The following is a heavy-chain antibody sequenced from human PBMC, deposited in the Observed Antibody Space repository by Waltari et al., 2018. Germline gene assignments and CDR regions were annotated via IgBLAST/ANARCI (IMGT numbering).Heavy chain of an antibody. CDR2: INHSGST. V-gene: IGHV4-34*01. J-gene: IGHJ4*02. Sequence: QVQLQQWGAGLLQPSETLSLTCAVYGGSFSGYYWSWIRQPPGKGLEWIGEINHSGSTNYNPSLKSRVTISVDTSKNQFSLKLSSVTAADTAVYYCARQLTLYRGYSYGFDYWGQGTLVTVSS. D-gene: IGHD5-18*01. CDR1: GGSFSGYY. CDR3: ARQLTLYRGYSYGFDY.